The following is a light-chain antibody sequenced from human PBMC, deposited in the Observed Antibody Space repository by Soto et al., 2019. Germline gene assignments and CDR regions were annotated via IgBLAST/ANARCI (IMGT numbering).Light chain of an antibody. CDR1: QTVGSD. J-gene: IGKJ4*01. CDR2: GAS. V-gene: IGKV3-15*01. Sequence: EIVMTQSPATLSVSPGQRATLSCRASQTVGSDLAWYQQKPGKPPRLLIYGASTRATGIPARFRGRGSGTAFALPISSLESADFAVYYCQQYNSWPFTFGGGTKVEIK. CDR3: QQYNSWPFT.